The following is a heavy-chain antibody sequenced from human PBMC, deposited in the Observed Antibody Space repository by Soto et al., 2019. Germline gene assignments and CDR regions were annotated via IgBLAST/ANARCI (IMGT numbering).Heavy chain of an antibody. CDR2: IWHDGNNK. V-gene: IGHV3-33*01. D-gene: IGHD1-26*01. CDR3: ASDLVGASDSYGLDV. CDR1: GFTFSNYG. J-gene: IGHJ6*02. Sequence: QVQLVESGGGVVQPGRSLRLSCAASGFTFSNYGMHWFRQAPGKGLEWVAIIWHDGNNKYYADSVRGRFIISRDNSKNRLYLQMNSLRAEDTAVYYCASDLVGASDSYGLDVWGQGTPVTVSS.